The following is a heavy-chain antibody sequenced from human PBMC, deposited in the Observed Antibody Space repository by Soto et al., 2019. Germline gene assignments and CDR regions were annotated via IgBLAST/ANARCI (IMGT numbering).Heavy chain of an antibody. Sequence: EVQLVESGGGLVQPAGSLRLSCAASGFTFSDHYMDWVRQAPGKGLEWVGRIRHKIYSYTTEYAASVKGRFTISRDDSRNSLYLQMTSLKTEDTAMYYCVRAGILTTPSYSDYWGQGTLVTVSS. CDR1: GFTFSDHY. J-gene: IGHJ4*02. D-gene: IGHD3-9*01. CDR3: VRAGILTTPSYSDY. CDR2: IRHKIYSYTT. V-gene: IGHV3-72*01.